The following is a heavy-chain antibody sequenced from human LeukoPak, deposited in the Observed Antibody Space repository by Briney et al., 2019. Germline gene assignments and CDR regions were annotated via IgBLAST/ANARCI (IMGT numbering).Heavy chain of an antibody. CDR2: INHSGST. CDR1: GGSFSGYY. Sequence: SETLSLTCAVYGGSFSGYYWSWIRQPPGKGLESIGEINHSGSTNYNPSLKSRVTISVDTSKNQFSLKLSSVTAADTAVYYCARTVAKPYYFDYWGQGTLVTVSS. V-gene: IGHV4-34*01. D-gene: IGHD4-23*01. CDR3: ARTVAKPYYFDY. J-gene: IGHJ4*02.